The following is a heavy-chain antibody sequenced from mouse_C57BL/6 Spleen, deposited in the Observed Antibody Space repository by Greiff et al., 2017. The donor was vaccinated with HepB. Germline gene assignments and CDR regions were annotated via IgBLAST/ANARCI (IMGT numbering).Heavy chain of an antibody. V-gene: IGHV1-42*01. D-gene: IGHD4-1*02. CDR2: INPSTGGT. J-gene: IGHJ2*01. Sequence: EVQLQQSGPELVKPGASVKISCKASGYSFTGYYMNWVKQSPEKSLEWIGEINPSTGGTTYNQKFKAKATLTVDKSSSTAYMQLKSLTSEDSAVYYCARKPQLGRYFDYWGQGTTLTVSS. CDR1: GYSFTGYY. CDR3: ARKPQLGRYFDY.